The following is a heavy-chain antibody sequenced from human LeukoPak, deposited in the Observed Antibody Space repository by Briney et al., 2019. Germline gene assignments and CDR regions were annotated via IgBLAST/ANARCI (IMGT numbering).Heavy chain of an antibody. CDR1: GFTFSTYG. V-gene: IGHV3-30*18. CDR3: AKQSAGSAAWYSLHYDF. Sequence: GGSLRLSCAVSGFTFSTYGMHWVRQAPGKGPEWVAVILYDGSNRQYADSVKGRFTISRDNSKDTLYLQMNGLRAEDTAVYFCAKQSAGSAAWYSLHYDFWGQGTLVTVSS. D-gene: IGHD6-13*01. CDR2: ILYDGSNR. J-gene: IGHJ4*02.